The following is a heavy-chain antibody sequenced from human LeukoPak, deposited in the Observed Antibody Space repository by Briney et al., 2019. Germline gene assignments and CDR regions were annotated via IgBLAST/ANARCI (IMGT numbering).Heavy chain of an antibody. V-gene: IGHV3-7*03. CDR1: GFTFSSYW. CDR3: TTSPAVAS. CDR2: IKQDGSEK. D-gene: IGHD4-23*01. J-gene: IGHJ5*02. Sequence: PGGSLRLSCAASGFTFSSYWMSWVRQAPGKGLEWVANIKQDGSEKYYVDSVKGRFTISRDNAKNSLYLQMNNLKAEDTAVYYCTTSPAVASWGQGTLVTVSS.